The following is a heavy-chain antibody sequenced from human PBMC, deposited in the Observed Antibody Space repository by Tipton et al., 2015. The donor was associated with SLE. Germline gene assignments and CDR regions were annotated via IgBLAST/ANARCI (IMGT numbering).Heavy chain of an antibody. D-gene: IGHD6-19*01. CDR1: GGSISSHY. CDR2: IYYSGST. J-gene: IGHJ6*03. Sequence: TLSLTCTVSGGSISSHYWSWIRQPPGKGLEWIGYIYYSGSTNYNPPLKSRVTISVDTSKNQFSLKLSSVTAADTAVYYCARVDSSGWHYYYYYMDVWGKVTTVTVSS. CDR3: ARVDSSGWHYYYYYMDV. V-gene: IGHV4-59*11.